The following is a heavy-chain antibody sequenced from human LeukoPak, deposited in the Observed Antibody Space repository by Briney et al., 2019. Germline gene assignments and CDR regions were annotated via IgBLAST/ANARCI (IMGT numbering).Heavy chain of an antibody. V-gene: IGHV3-66*01. J-gene: IGHJ5*02. CDR3: AREGQLPRGDKWFDP. Sequence: PGGSLRLSCAASGFTVSSNYMSWVRQAPGKGLEWVSVIYSGGSTYYADSVKGRFTISRDNSKNTLHLQMNSLRAEDTAVYYCAREGQLPRGDKWFDPWGQGTLVTVSS. CDR1: GFTVSSNY. CDR2: IYSGGST. D-gene: IGHD2-2*01.